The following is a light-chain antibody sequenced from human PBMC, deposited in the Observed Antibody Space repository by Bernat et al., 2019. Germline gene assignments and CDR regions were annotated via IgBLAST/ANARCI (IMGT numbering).Light chain of an antibody. CDR3: QQYDRYPLT. Sequence: DIQMTQSPSSLSASVGDRVTITCRATQDISKYLAWFQQKPGKVPKSLIYSASTLYSGVPSRFSGSGSGTDFTLTISSLQPEDLGTYYCQQYDRYPLTFGGGTKVEVK. V-gene: IGKV1-16*01. CDR2: SAS. CDR1: QDISKY. J-gene: IGKJ4*01.